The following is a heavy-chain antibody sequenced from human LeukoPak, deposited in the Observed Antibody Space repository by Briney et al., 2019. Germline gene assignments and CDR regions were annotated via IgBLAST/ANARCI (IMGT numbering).Heavy chain of an antibody. CDR2: IYSGGST. CDR1: GFTVSSNY. CDR3: AQSGRYWYFDL. Sequence: GGSLRLSCAASGFTVSSNYMSWVRQAPGEGLEWVSVIYSGGSTYYADSVKGRFTISRDNSKNTLYLQMNSLRAEDTAVYYCAQSGRYWYFDLWGRGTLVTVSS. V-gene: IGHV3-53*01. D-gene: IGHD3-10*01. J-gene: IGHJ2*01.